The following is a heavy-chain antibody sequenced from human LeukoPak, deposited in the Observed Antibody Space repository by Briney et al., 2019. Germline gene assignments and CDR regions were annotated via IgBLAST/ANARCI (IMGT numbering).Heavy chain of an antibody. CDR2: INHSGST. CDR1: GGSFSGYY. J-gene: IGHJ6*02. Sequence: KASEPLSLTCAVYGGSFSGYYWSWIRQPPGKGLEWIGEINHSGSTNYNPSLKSRVTISVDTSKNQFSLKLSSVTAADTAVYYCARGRYFYYGMDVWGQGTTVTVSS. V-gene: IGHV4-34*01. CDR3: ARGRYFYYGMDV.